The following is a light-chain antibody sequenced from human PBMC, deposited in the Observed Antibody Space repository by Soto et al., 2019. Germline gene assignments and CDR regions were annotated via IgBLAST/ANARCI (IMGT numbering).Light chain of an antibody. CDR1: QSVSSY. V-gene: IGKV3-11*01. Sequence: EIVLTQSPATLSLSPGERSTLSCSASQSVSSYLAWYQQKPGQAPRLLIFDTSNRATGIPAMFSGSGSGTDFTLTISGLEPEDFAVYYCQQRTNRPPITFGQGTRLEI. J-gene: IGKJ5*01. CDR2: DTS. CDR3: QQRTNRPPIT.